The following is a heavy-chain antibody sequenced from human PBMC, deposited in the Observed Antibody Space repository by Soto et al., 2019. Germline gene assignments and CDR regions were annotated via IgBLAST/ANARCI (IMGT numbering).Heavy chain of an antibody. D-gene: IGHD3-10*01. Sequence: PSETLSLTCAVSGGSISSGGYSWSWIRQPPGKGLEWIGYIYHSGSTYYNPSLKGRATISLDTSKNQFTLNLASVSAADTAAYYCGTQRFGYNDFFDTWGQGALVAVSS. J-gene: IGHJ4*02. CDR1: GGSISSGGYS. V-gene: IGHV4-30-2*01. CDR3: GTQRFGYNDFFDT. CDR2: IYHSGST.